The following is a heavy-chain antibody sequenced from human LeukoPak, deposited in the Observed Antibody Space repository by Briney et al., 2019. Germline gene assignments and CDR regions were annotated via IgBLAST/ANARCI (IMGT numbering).Heavy chain of an antibody. J-gene: IGHJ3*02. Sequence: GGSLRLSCAASGFTLSSYWMSWVRQAPGKGLEWVANIREDGSEKYYVDSVEGRFTISRDNAKNSLYLHMNSLTAEDTAMYYCARDWVAGVPFDAFDIWGQGTMVSVSS. D-gene: IGHD3-10*01. V-gene: IGHV3-7*01. CDR3: ARDWVAGVPFDAFDI. CDR1: GFTLSSYW. CDR2: IREDGSEK.